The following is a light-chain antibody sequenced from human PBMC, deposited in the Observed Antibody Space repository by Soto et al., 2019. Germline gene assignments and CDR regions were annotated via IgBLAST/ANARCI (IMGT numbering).Light chain of an antibody. V-gene: IGKV1-5*01. CDR2: DAS. CDR1: QSISSW. J-gene: IGKJ5*01. CDR3: QQFRSFPIT. Sequence: DIQMTQAPSPLAAVSGEKLTTPLGASQSISSWLAWYQQKPGKAPKLLIYDASSLESGVPSRFSGSGSGTEFTLTISSLQPDDFATYYCQQFRSFPITFGQGTRLEI.